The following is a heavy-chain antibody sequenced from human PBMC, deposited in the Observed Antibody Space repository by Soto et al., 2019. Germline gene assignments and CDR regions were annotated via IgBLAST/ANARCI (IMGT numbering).Heavy chain of an antibody. CDR1: GRSISSGYY. Sequence: SETRALTCTVSGRSISSGYYWTFIRQHPGEVLEWIGHIYYSGSTSYNPSLRSRLTISVDRSKGQFSLLLTSVTAADTAVYFCARENQRVPLGSYFDSWGQGTLVTVSS. V-gene: IGHV4-31*03. J-gene: IGHJ4*02. CDR2: IYYSGST. CDR3: ARENQRVPLGSYFDS.